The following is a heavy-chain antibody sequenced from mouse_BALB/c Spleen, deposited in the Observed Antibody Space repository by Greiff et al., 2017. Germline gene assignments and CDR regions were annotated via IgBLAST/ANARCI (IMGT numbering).Heavy chain of an antibody. CDR2: INPNNGGT. J-gene: IGHJ3*01. Sequence: VQLQQSGPELVKPGASVKVSCKASGYTFTDYNMDWVKQSHGKSLEWIGDINPNNGGTIYNQKFKGKATLTVDKSSSTAYMELRSLTSEDTAVYYCARRDYGSSYGLAYWGQGTLVTVSA. D-gene: IGHD1-1*01. CDR1: GYTFTDYN. V-gene: IGHV1-18*01. CDR3: ARRDYGSSYGLAY.